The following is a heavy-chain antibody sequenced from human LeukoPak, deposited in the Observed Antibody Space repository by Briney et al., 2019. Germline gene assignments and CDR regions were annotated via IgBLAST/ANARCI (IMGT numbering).Heavy chain of an antibody. CDR1: GGSFSSYY. D-gene: IGHD6-19*01. J-gene: IGHJ5*02. CDR3: ARVQESSGWYPGWFDP. V-gene: IGHV4-59*10. CDR2: IYTSGST. Sequence: SETLSLTCAVYGGSFSSYYWSWIRQPAGKGLEWIGRIYTSGSTNYNPSLKSRVTMSVDTSKNQFSLKLSSVTAADTAVYYCARVQESSGWYPGWFDPWGQGTLVTVSS.